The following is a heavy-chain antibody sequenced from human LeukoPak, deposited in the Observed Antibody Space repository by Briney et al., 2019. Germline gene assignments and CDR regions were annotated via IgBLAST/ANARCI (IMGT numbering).Heavy chain of an antibody. D-gene: IGHD2-2*02. CDR2: ISGTGGST. Sequence: PGGSLRLSCAASGFTFSSYAMSWVRQAPGKGLEWVSAISGTGGSTYYAHSVKVRFTISRDNSKNTLYLQMNSLRAEETGVYYCAKDRSDYTHLDFSGQGILVTVSS. CDR3: AKDRSDYTHLDF. J-gene: IGHJ4*02. V-gene: IGHV3-23*01. CDR1: GFTFSSYA.